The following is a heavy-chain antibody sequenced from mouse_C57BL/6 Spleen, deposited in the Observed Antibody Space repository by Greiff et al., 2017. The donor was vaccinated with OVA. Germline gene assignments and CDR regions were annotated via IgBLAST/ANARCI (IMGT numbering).Heavy chain of an antibody. Sequence: EVNLVESGGGLVKPGGSLKLSCAASGFTFSDYGMHWVRQAPEKGLEWVAYISSGSSTIYYADTVKGRFTISRDNAKNTLFLQMTSLRSEDTAMYYCARRTVEAMDYWGQGTSVTVSS. J-gene: IGHJ4*01. V-gene: IGHV5-17*01. D-gene: IGHD1-1*01. CDR2: ISSGSSTI. CDR1: GFTFSDYG. CDR3: ARRTVEAMDY.